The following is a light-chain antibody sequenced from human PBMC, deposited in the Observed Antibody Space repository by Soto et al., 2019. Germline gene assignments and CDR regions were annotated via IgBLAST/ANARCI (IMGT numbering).Light chain of an antibody. CDR3: QQYSSSRGT. CDR2: GAS. CDR1: QSVSSSY. Sequence: EIVLTQSPGTLSLSPGERATLSCRASQSVSSSYLAWYQQKPGQAPRLLIYGASSRATGIPDRFSGSESGTDFTLTISRLEPEDFAVYYCQQYSSSRGTFGQRTKVEIK. V-gene: IGKV3-20*01. J-gene: IGKJ1*01.